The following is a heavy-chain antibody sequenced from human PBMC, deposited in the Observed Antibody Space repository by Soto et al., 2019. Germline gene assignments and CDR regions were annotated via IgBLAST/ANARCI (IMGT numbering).Heavy chain of an antibody. J-gene: IGHJ6*02. V-gene: IGHV3-30*18. CDR3: AKQNAGYTYYYYGMDV. CDR1: GFTFSTYG. Sequence: QVQLVESGGGVVQPGGSLRLSCAASGFTFSTYGMHWVRQAPGKGLEWVAVISYDGSNKYYADSVKGRFTLSRDSSKNTLYLQMDSLRAEDTAVYYCAKQNAGYTYYYYGMDVWGQGTTVTVSS. CDR2: ISYDGSNK. D-gene: IGHD5-12*01.